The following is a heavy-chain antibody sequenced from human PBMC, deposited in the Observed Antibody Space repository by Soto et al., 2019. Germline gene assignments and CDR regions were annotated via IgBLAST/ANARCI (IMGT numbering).Heavy chain of an antibody. D-gene: IGHD4-17*01. J-gene: IGHJ4*02. CDR3: ARRPYGDYGIDY. Sequence: QLQLQESGSGLVKPSQTLSLTCAVSGGSISRGGYSWSWIRQPPGKGLEWIGYIYHSGSTYYNPSLKSRVTISVDRSKNQFSLNLSSVTAADTAVYYCARRPYGDYGIDYWGQGTLVTVSS. CDR1: GGSISRGGYS. CDR2: IYHSGST. V-gene: IGHV4-30-2*01.